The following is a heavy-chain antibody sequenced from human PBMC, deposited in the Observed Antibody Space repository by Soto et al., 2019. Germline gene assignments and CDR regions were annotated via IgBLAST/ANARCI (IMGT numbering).Heavy chain of an antibody. CDR1: GYTFTSYG. CDR2: ISAYNGNT. Sequence: GASVKVSCKASGYTFTSYGIGWVRQAPGQGLEWMGWISAYNGNTNYAQKLQGRVTMTTDTSTSTAYMELRSLRSDDTAVYYCARVLAQYYYYGMDVWGQGTTVTVSS. J-gene: IGHJ6*02. D-gene: IGHD3-3*02. CDR3: ARVLAQYYYYGMDV. V-gene: IGHV1-18*04.